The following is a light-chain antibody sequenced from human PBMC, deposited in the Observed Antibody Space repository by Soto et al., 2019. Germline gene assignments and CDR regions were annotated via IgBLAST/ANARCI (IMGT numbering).Light chain of an antibody. CDR2: GAS. V-gene: IGKV1-39*01. Sequence: DIQMTQSPSSLSASLGDRVTITCRASESISTYLNWYQQEPGKAPKLLIYGASELRSGVPSRFSGSGSGTDFTLTISSLQPEDSAFYYCQQTYNTLWKFGQGTKVEIK. CDR1: ESISTY. CDR3: QQTYNTLWK. J-gene: IGKJ1*01.